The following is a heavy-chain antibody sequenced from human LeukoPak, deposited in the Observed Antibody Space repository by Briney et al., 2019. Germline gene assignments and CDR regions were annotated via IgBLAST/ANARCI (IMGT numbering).Heavy chain of an antibody. V-gene: IGHV4-34*01. CDR3: ARVPPYYYDSSGYDY. CDR2: INHSGST. Sequence: SETLSLTCAVYGGSFSGYYWSWIRQPPGKGLEWMGEINHSGSTNYNPSLKSRVTISVDTSKNQFSLKLSSVTAADTAVYYCARVPPYYYDSSGYDYWGQGTLVTVSS. J-gene: IGHJ4*02. D-gene: IGHD3-22*01. CDR1: GGSFSGYY.